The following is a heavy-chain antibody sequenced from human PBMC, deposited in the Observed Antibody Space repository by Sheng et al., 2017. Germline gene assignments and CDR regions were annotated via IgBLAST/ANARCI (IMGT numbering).Heavy chain of an antibody. CDR3: ARGTTNHYLYI. Sequence: QVQLVESGGGVVQPGRSLRLSCGASGFTFSAYHLHWVRQAPGKGLEWVAAISYDGSNQFYVDSVKGRFTISRDNSKDTLSLQMNSLRPEDTAVYYCARGTTNHYLYIWAEG. V-gene: IGHV3-30*17. CDR2: ISYDGSNQ. J-gene: IGHJ3*02. D-gene: IGHD1-26*01. CDR1: GFTFSAYH.